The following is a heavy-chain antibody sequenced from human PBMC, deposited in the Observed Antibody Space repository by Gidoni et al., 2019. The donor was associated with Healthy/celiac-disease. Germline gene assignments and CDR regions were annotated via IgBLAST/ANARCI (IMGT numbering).Heavy chain of an antibody. CDR1: GFTFSSYA. CDR2: ISGSGGST. Sequence: EVQLLESGGGLVQPGGSLRLSCAASGFTFSSYAMSWVRQAPGKGLEWVSAISGSGGSTYYADSVKGRFTISRDNSKNTLYLQMNSLRAEDTAVYYCAKDLGITMVRGPTGIDAFDIWGQGTMVTVSS. V-gene: IGHV3-23*01. J-gene: IGHJ3*02. CDR3: AKDLGITMVRGPTGIDAFDI. D-gene: IGHD3-10*01.